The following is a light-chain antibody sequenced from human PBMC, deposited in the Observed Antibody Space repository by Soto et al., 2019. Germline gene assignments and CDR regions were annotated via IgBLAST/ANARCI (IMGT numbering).Light chain of an antibody. CDR2: VNNDGSH. J-gene: IGLJ3*02. V-gene: IGLV4-69*01. CDR3: QTWGAGMRV. Sequence: QPVLTQSPSASASLGASVKLTCTLSSGHSSNAIAWHQQQPEKGPRYLMRVNNDGSHNKGGEIPDRFSGSRSGPERYLTIFSRQSEDGADYFCQTWGAGMRVFGGRNKLPGL. CDR1: SGHSSNA.